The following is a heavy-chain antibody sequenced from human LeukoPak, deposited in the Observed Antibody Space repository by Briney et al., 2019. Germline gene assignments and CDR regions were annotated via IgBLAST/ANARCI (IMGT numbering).Heavy chain of an antibody. CDR2: VGSAGDT. D-gene: IGHD3-9*01. CDR3: TRDLMDYDVSTGLHHYYMDV. V-gene: IGHV3-13*01. CDR1: GFTFSGYD. Sequence: GGSLRLSCAASGFTFSGYDIHWVRQAAGKGLEWVSAVGSAGDTYYPGSVKGRFTISRETAKNSLYLQMNTLRVEDTAVYYCTRDLMDYDVSTGLHHYYMDVWGQGTTVTVSS. J-gene: IGHJ6*02.